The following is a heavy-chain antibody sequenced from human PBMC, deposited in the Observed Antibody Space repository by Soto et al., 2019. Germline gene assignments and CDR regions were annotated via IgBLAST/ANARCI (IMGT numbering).Heavy chain of an antibody. J-gene: IGHJ5*02. CDR3: ARGVPVNWFDP. D-gene: IGHD3-3*01. CDR2: IYHLGST. V-gene: IGHV4-4*02. CDR1: GGSISSTNW. Sequence: SETLSLTCAVSGGSISSTNWWSWVRQSPGKGLEWIGEIYHLGSTDYNPSLRGRVSISVDKSNNQFSLKMRYLTAADTAVYYCARGVPVNWFDPWGQGTLVTVSS.